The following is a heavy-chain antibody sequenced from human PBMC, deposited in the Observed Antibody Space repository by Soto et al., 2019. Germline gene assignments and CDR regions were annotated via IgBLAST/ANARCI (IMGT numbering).Heavy chain of an antibody. D-gene: IGHD6-19*01. Sequence: EVQLVESGGGLVKPGGSLRLSCAASGFTFSNAWMSWVRQAPGKGLEWVGRIKSKTDGGTTDYAAPVKGRFTISRDDSKNTLYLQMNSLKTEDTAVYYCTTVGFLGWTLKYFDYWGQGTLVTGSS. CDR1: GFTFSNAW. CDR3: TTVGFLGWTLKYFDY. CDR2: IKSKTDGGTT. V-gene: IGHV3-15*01. J-gene: IGHJ4*02.